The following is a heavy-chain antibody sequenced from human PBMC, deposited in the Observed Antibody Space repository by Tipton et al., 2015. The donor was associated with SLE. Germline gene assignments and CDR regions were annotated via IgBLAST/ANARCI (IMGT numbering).Heavy chain of an antibody. CDR1: GGSISSSGYD. J-gene: IGHJ4*02. V-gene: IGHV4-39*07. CDR3: ARTEGSQYASWYFDR. CDR2: FYHSGST. Sequence: TLSLTCTVSGGSISSSGYDWGWIRQPPGKGLEWIGSFYHSGSTYYNPSLKSRVTISIDTSRNQFSLNLNSVIPADTAMYYCARTEGSQYASWYFDRWGRGTLVTVSS. D-gene: IGHD6-13*01.